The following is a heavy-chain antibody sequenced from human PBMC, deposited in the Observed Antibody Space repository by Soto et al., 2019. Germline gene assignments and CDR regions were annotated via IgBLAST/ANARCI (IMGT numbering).Heavy chain of an antibody. Sequence: TLSLTCTVSGGSISSGGYYRSWIRQPPGKGLEWIGYIYYSGSTYYNPSLKSRVTISVDTSKNQFSLKLSSVTAADTAVYYCARERARYGGNRWFDPWGQGTLVTVSS. V-gene: IGHV4-30-4*01. D-gene: IGHD4-17*01. CDR1: GGSISSGGYY. J-gene: IGHJ5*02. CDR3: ARERARYGGNRWFDP. CDR2: IYYSGST.